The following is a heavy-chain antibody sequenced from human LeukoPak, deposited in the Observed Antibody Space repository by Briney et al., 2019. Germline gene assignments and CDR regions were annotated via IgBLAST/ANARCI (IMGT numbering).Heavy chain of an antibody. CDR3: AKGTYYYDSSGYYYPAPNFDY. Sequence: PGGSLRLSCAASGFTFSSYAMSWVRQAPGKGLEWVSGISWNSGSIGYADSVKGRFTISRDNAKNSLYLQMNSLRAEDTALYYCAKGTYYYDSSGYYYPAPNFDYWGQGTLVTVSS. J-gene: IGHJ4*02. D-gene: IGHD3-22*01. V-gene: IGHV3-9*01. CDR1: GFTFSSYA. CDR2: ISWNSGSI.